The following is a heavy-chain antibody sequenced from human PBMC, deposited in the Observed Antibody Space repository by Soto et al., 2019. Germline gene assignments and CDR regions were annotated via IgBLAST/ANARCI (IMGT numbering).Heavy chain of an antibody. J-gene: IGHJ4*02. CDR1: GGSISNFY. V-gene: IGHV4-59*01. CDR2: ISYSGNT. D-gene: IGHD2-8*01. CDR3: ARAPMVLSRSYFDS. Sequence: TETLSLTCTVSGGSISNFYWSWIRQPPGKGLEWIGYISYSGNTNYNPSLKSRVSISVDTSKNQLSLNLTSVTAADTAVYYCARAPMVLSRSYFDSWGQGTPVTVSS.